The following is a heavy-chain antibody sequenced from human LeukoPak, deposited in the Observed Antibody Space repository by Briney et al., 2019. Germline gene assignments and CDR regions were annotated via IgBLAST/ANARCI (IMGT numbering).Heavy chain of an antibody. D-gene: IGHD3-10*01. CDR2: INHSGST. CDR1: GGSFSGYY. CDR3: ARGQRLWFGELSPRFDY. J-gene: IGHJ4*02. Sequence: PSETLSLTCAVYGGSFSGYYWSWIRQPPGKGLEWIGEINHSGSTNYNPSLKSRVTISVDTSKNQFSLKLSSVTAADTAVYYCARGQRLWFGELSPRFDYWGQGTLVTVSS. V-gene: IGHV4-34*01.